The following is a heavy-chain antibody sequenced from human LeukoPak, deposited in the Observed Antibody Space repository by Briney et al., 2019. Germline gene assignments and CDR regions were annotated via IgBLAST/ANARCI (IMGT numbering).Heavy chain of an antibody. D-gene: IGHD2-15*01. V-gene: IGHV1-2*02. CDR1: GYTFTGYY. CDR3: AIEYCSGGSCYHFAY. CDR2: INPNSGGT. Sequence: GASVKVSCKASGYTFTGYYMHWVRQAPGQGLEWMGWINPNSGGTNYAQKFQGRVTMTRDTSISTAYMELSRLRSDDTAVYYCAIEYCSGGSCYHFAYWGQGTLVTVSS. J-gene: IGHJ4*02.